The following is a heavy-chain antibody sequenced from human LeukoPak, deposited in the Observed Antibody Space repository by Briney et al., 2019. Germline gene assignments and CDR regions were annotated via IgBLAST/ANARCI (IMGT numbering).Heavy chain of an antibody. Sequence: ASVKVSCKASGYTFTSYYMHLVRQAPGQGLEWMGIINPSGGSTSYAQKFQGRVTMTRDTSTSTVYMELSSLRSQDTAVYYCASHNTSRYYFDYWGQGTLVTVSS. J-gene: IGHJ4*02. V-gene: IGHV1-46*01. CDR3: ASHNTSRYYFDY. CDR1: GYTFTSYY. D-gene: IGHD1-1*01. CDR2: INPSGGST.